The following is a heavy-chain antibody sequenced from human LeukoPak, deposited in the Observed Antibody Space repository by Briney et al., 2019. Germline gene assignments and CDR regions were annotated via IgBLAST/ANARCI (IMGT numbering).Heavy chain of an antibody. D-gene: IGHD3-3*01. Sequence: PGGSLCLSCEASGFTFSSYWMSWVRQVPGKGLEWVANIKEDGSAKYYVDSSKGRFTISRDNAKNSLHLEMNRLSVEDTAVYFCARIFEWTGYAMDVWGQGATVIVSS. CDR2: IKEDGSAK. CDR3: ARIFEWTGYAMDV. CDR1: GFTFSSYW. J-gene: IGHJ6*02. V-gene: IGHV3-7*01.